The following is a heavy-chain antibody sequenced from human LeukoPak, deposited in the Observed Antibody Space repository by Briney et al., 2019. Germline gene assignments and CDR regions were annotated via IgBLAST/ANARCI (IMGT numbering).Heavy chain of an antibody. CDR1: GGSISSYY. Sequence: PSETLSLTCTVSGGSISSYYWSWIRLPPGKGLEWIGFIYYSGSTNYNPSLKSRVTISVDTSKNQFSLKLSSMTAADTAVYYCARGALLWFGERMEYYFDYWGQGTLLTVSS. CDR3: ARGALLWFGERMEYYFDY. V-gene: IGHV4-59*01. J-gene: IGHJ4*02. D-gene: IGHD3-10*01. CDR2: IYYSGST.